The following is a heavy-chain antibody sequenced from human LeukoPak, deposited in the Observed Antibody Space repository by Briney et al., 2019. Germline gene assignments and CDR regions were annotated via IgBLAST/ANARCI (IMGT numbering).Heavy chain of an antibody. J-gene: IGHJ4*01. Sequence: PSETLSLTCTVSGGSISSYYWSWIRQPPGKGLEWIGYIYYSGSTNYNASLMRRVTISVDTSRNQYSLKLSAVTAADTAVYYCARHFRGGYYKLFDCWGQGTLVTVSS. D-gene: IGHD1-26*01. CDR3: ARHFRGGYYKLFDC. CDR1: GGSISSYY. V-gene: IGHV4-59*08. CDR2: IYYSGST.